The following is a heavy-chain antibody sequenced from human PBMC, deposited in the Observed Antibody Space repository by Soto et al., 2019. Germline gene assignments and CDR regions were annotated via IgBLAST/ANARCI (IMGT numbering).Heavy chain of an antibody. J-gene: IGHJ2*01. CDR1: GYAFTTYG. V-gene: IGHV1-18*01. CDR2: ISAHNGNT. Sequence: QVHLVQSGAEVKKPGASVKVSCQGSGYAFTTYGITWVRQAPGQGLEWMGWISAHNGNTNYAQKLQGRVTVTRDTSTSTAYMELRSLRYDDTAVYYCAKDRRGPEAGTWYFDLWGRGTLVTVSS. CDR3: AKDRRGPEAGTWYFDL. D-gene: IGHD6-13*01.